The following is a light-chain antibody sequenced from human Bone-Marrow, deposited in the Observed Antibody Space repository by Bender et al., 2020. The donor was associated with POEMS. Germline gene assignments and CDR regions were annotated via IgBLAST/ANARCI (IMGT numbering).Light chain of an antibody. CDR2: QDS. CDR1: NLRNKY. J-gene: IGLJ2*01. Sequence: SSDLTQPPSVSVSPGQTASITCSGENLRNKYASWFQQKPGQSPLLVIYQDSRRSSGIPQRFSGSNTRGTATLIISGTQALDEADYYCQVWDSTYLVFGGGTKVTVL. CDR3: QVWDSTYLV. V-gene: IGLV3-1*01.